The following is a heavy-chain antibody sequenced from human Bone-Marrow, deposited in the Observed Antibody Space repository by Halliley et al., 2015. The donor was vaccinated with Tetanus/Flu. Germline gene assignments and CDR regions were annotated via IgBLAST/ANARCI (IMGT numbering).Heavy chain of an antibody. Sequence: TLSLTCSVSGDSISRYYWSWIRQSPGKGLEWIGYSYNGGSPNYNPPLKSRVTISVDRSKNQVSLKLTSVTAADTAVYYYARDRTVVGGYNNWFDPWGQGMLVTVSS. J-gene: IGHJ5*02. CDR1: GDSISRYY. CDR2: SYNGGSP. CDR3: ARDRTVVGGYNNWFDP. D-gene: IGHD1-26*01. V-gene: IGHV4-59*01.